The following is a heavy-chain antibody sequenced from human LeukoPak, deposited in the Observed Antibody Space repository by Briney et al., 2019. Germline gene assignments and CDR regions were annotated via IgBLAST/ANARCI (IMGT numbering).Heavy chain of an antibody. CDR1: GFTFNNYA. CDR2: ISGGGVST. Sequence: GGSLRLSCAASGFTFNNYAMGWVRQAPGKGLEWVSAISGGGVSTYYPDSVKGRFTISRDNSKNTLYLQMNSLRAEDTAVYYCAKVVNSGSFYYFDYWGQGTLVTVSS. J-gene: IGHJ4*02. D-gene: IGHD1-26*01. V-gene: IGHV3-23*01. CDR3: AKVVNSGSFYYFDY.